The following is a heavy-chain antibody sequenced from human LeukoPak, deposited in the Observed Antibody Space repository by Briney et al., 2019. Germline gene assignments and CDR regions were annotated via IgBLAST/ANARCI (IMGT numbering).Heavy chain of an antibody. CDR2: ISWNSGGI. D-gene: IGHD3-9*01. CDR1: GFTFGDYA. Sequence: PGGSLRLSCAASGFTFGDYAMHWVRQAPGKGLEWVSYISWNSGGIGYADSVKGRFTISRDNAKNSLYLQMNSLTTEDTALYFCAKEFEWGSHYGMDVWGQGTTVTVSS. V-gene: IGHV3-9*01. J-gene: IGHJ6*02. CDR3: AKEFEWGSHYGMDV.